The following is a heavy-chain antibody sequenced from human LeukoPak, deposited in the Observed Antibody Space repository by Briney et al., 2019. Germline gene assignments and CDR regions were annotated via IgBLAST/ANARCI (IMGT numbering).Heavy chain of an antibody. CDR1: GYTLTESS. CDR3: ATDFRWELLVGVAFDI. V-gene: IGHV1-24*01. Sequence: ASVKVSCKVSGYTLTESSMHWVRQAPGKGLEWMGGFDPEDGETIYAQKFQGRVTMTEDTSTDTAYMELSSLRSEDTAVYYCATDFRWELLVGVAFDIWGQGTMVTVSS. D-gene: IGHD1-26*01. J-gene: IGHJ3*02. CDR2: FDPEDGET.